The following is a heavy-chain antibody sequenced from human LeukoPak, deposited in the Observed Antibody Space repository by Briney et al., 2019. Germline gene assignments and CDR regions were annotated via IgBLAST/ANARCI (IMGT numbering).Heavy chain of an antibody. V-gene: IGHV3-30*18. CDR1: GFTFSSYG. Sequence: GGSLRLSCAASGFTFSSYGMHWVRQAPGKGLEWVAVISYDGSNKYYADSVKGRFTISRDYSKNTLYLQMNSLRAEDTAVYYCAKVPYYYDSSGYYFDYWGQGTLVTVSS. D-gene: IGHD3-22*01. J-gene: IGHJ4*02. CDR3: AKVPYYYDSSGYYFDY. CDR2: ISYDGSNK.